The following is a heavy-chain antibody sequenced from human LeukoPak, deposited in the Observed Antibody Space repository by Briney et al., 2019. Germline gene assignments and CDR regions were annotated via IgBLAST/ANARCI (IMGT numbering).Heavy chain of an antibody. CDR1: GFTFSSYS. J-gene: IGHJ6*03. V-gene: IGHV3-23*01. Sequence: GGSLRLSCAASGFTFSSYSMNWVRQAPGKGLEWVSAISGSGGGTYYADSVKGRFTISRDNSRNTLYLQMNSLRAEDTAVYYCAKDGNGKNYYYYMDVWGKGTTVTVSS. CDR3: AKDGNGKNYYYYMDV. CDR2: ISGSGGGT. D-gene: IGHD1-1*01.